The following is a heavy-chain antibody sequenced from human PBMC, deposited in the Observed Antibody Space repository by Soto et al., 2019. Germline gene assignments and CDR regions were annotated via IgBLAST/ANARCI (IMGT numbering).Heavy chain of an antibody. CDR2: IYYSGST. D-gene: IGHD6-6*01. J-gene: IGHJ5*02. V-gene: IGHV4-30-4*02. Sequence: PSETLSLTCTVSGGSISSGDYYWSWIRQPPGKGLEWIGYIYYSGSTYYKPSLKSRFTISVDTSKNQFSLKLSSVTAADTAVYYCASYSSSSGKDEGEDWFDPWGQGPLVTVSS. CDR1: GGSISSGDYY. CDR3: ASYSSSSGKDEGEDWFDP.